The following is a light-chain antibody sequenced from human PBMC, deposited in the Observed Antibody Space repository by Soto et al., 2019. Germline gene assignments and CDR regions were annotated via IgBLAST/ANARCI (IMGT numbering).Light chain of an antibody. J-gene: IGLJ1*01. Sequence: QSALTQPRSVSGSPGQSVTISCTGTSXDVGGYNSVSWYQRHPGKAPKLMIYDVSKRPSGVPDRFSGSKSGNTASLTISGLQAEYEADYYCFSYAGSYIYVFGTGTKVTVL. V-gene: IGLV2-11*01. CDR2: DVS. CDR1: SXDVGGYNS. CDR3: FSYAGSYIYV.